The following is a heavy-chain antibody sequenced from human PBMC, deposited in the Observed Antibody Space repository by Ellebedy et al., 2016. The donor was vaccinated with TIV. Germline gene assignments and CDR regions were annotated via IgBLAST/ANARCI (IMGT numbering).Heavy chain of an antibody. CDR2: IYQDGSDH. CDR1: GFSFRSYW. CDR3: VRRGSYGDYAVQVNSWFDP. J-gene: IGHJ5*02. D-gene: IGHD4-17*01. Sequence: PGGSLRLSCAASGFSFRSYWMSWVRQAPGKGLEWVANIYQDGSDHNYVDSVKGRFTISRDNANNLLFLQMNSLRAEDTAVYYCVRRGSYGDYAVQVNSWFDPWGRGTLVTVSS. V-gene: IGHV3-7*01.